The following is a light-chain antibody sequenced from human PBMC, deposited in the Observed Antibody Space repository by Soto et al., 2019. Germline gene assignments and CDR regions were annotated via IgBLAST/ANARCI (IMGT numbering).Light chain of an antibody. CDR1: NSNIGAGYC. CDR2: DK. Sequence: QSVLTQPPSVSGAPGQRVTISCTGSNSNIGAGYCLYWYQQLPGTAPKLLIYDKSRPSGVPDRFCCSKSVSSASLAITGLQAEDEADSYCQSYDSSLSGSVFGGGTKLTVL. J-gene: IGLJ2*01. V-gene: IGLV1-40*01. CDR3: QSYDSSLSGSV.